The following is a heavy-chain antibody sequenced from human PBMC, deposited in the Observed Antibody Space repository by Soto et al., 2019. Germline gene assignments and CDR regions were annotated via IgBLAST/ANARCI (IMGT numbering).Heavy chain of an antibody. CDR2: IYSGGST. J-gene: IGHJ4*02. V-gene: IGHV3-66*01. CDR3: RAYCSGGSCYHLALYYFDY. CDR1: GFTVSSNY. Sequence: GGSLRLSCAASGFTVSSNYMSWVRQAPGKGLEWVSVIYSGGSTYYADSVKGRFTISRDNSKNTLYLQMNSLRAEDTAVYYCRAYCSGGSCYHLALYYFDYWGQGTLVTVSS. D-gene: IGHD2-15*01.